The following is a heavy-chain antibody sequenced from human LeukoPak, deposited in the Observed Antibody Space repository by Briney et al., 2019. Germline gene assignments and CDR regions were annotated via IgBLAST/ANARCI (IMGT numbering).Heavy chain of an antibody. CDR1: RFKFSNYN. CDR2: ISGSGGST. Sequence: PGGSLRLSCAASRFKFSNYNINWVRQAPGKGLEWVSAISGSGGSTYYADSVKGRFTISRDNSKNTLYLQMNSLRAEDTAVYYCAKDLVGAAVPGYWGQGTLVTVSS. V-gene: IGHV3-23*01. D-gene: IGHD2-15*01. J-gene: IGHJ4*02. CDR3: AKDLVGAAVPGY.